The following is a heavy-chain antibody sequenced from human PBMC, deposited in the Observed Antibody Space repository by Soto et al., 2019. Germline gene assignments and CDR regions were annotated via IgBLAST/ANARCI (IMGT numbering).Heavy chain of an antibody. D-gene: IGHD3-16*01. V-gene: IGHV4-39*01. J-gene: IGHJ4*02. CDR3: ASHEYYDYVWGSYLNDY. CDR1: GGSISSSSYY. Sequence: QLQLQESGPGLVKPSETLSLTCTVSGGSISSSSYYWGWIRQPPGKGLEWIGSIYYSGSTYYNPSLKSRVTIYVDTSKNQFSLKLSSVTAADTAVYYCASHEYYDYVWGSYLNDYWGQGTLVTVSS. CDR2: IYYSGST.